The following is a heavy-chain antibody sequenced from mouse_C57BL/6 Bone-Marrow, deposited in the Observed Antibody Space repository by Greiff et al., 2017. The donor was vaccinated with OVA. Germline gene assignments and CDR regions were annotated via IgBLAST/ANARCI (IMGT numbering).Heavy chain of an antibody. Sequence: EVKLVESGGGLVKPGGSLKLSCAASGFTFSSYAMSWVRQTPETRLEWVATISDGGSYTYYPDNVKGRFTISRDNAKNNLYLQMSHLKSEDTAMYYCAREGKLGRAYWGQGTLVTVSA. CDR1: GFTFSSYA. D-gene: IGHD4-1*01. CDR3: AREGKLGRAY. CDR2: ISDGGSYT. J-gene: IGHJ3*01. V-gene: IGHV5-4*01.